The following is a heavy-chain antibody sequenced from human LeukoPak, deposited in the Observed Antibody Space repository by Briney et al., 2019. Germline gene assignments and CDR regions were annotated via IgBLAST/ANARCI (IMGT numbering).Heavy chain of an antibody. D-gene: IGHD3-22*01. Sequence: PGGSLRLSCAASGFSFSSCGMHWVRQTPDKGLEWVAAIAKGGTDIHYVDSVKGRFTISRDNSRNTLYLQMFSLSTEDTAVYYCVKAGYYDSSGYYYYLDYWGQGTLVSVSS. CDR2: IAKGGTDI. CDR3: VKAGYYDSSGYYYYLDY. V-gene: IGHV3-30*18. J-gene: IGHJ4*02. CDR1: GFSFSSCG.